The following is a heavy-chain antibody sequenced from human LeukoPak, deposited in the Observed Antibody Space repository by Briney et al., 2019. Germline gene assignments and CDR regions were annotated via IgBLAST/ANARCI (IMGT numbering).Heavy chain of an antibody. J-gene: IGHJ4*02. Sequence: GGSLRLSCAASGFTFSSYGMHWVRQGPGKGLEGVAFIRYDGSNKYYADSVKGRFTISRDNSKNTLYLQMNSLRAEDTAVYYCAKGEKDFWSGYSIPDFDYWGQGTLVTVSS. CDR1: GFTFSSYG. V-gene: IGHV3-30*02. D-gene: IGHD3-3*01. CDR2: IRYDGSNK. CDR3: AKGEKDFWSGYSIPDFDY.